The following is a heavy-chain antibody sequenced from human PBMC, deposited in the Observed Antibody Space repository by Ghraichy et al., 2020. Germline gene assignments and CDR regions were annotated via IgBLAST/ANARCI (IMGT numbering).Heavy chain of an antibody. CDR3: AREVGGGIDY. D-gene: IGHD2-15*01. Sequence: SETLSLTCAVYGGSFSGYYWSWIRQPPGKGLEWIGEINHSGSTNYNPSLKSRVTISVDTSKNQFSLKLSSVTAADTAVYYCAREVGGGIDYWGQGTLVTVSS. J-gene: IGHJ4*02. V-gene: IGHV4-34*01. CDR1: GGSFSGYY. CDR2: INHSGST.